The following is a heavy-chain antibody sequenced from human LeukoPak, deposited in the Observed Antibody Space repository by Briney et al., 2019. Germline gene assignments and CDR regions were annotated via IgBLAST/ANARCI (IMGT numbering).Heavy chain of an antibody. D-gene: IGHD3-22*01. CDR2: INSDESST. Sequence: GGSLRLSCAASGFTFSNYWMHWFRQAPGKRLVWVSRINSDESSTVYADSVKGRFTISRDNAKNTLHLQMNSLRAEDTAVYYCARGDSRGYYYTSGFDPWGQGNLVTVSS. CDR1: GFTFSNYW. CDR3: ARGDSRGYYYTSGFDP. J-gene: IGHJ5*02. V-gene: IGHV3-74*01.